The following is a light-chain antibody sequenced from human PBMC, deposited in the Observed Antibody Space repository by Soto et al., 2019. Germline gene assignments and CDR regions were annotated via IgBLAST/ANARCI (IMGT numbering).Light chain of an antibody. V-gene: IGLV2-8*01. CDR1: SSDVGGYNY. Sequence: QSALTQPPSASGSPGQSVTISCTGTSSDVGGYNYVSWYQQHPGKAPKLMIYEVTKRPSGVPDRFSGSKSGTSASLAIRGLQSEDEADYYCAAWDFSLKSPVFGGGTQLTVL. J-gene: IGLJ2*01. CDR2: EVT. CDR3: AAWDFSLKSPV.